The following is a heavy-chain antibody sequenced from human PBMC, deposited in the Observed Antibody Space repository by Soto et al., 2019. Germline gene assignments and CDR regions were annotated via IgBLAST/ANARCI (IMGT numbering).Heavy chain of an antibody. D-gene: IGHD6-6*01. CDR3: AADYGYSSSSGTFDI. J-gene: IGHJ3*02. CDR1: GFTFTSSA. V-gene: IGHV1-58*01. CDR2: IVVGSGNT. Sequence: SVKVSCKASGFTFTSSAVQWVRQARGRRLEWIGWIVVGSGNTNYAQKFQERVTITRDMSTSTAYMELSSLRSEDTAVYYCAADYGYSSSSGTFDIWGQGTMVTVSS.